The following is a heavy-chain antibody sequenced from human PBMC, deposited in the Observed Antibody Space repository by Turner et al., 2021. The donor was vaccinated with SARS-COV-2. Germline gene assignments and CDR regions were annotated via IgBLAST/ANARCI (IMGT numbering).Heavy chain of an antibody. CDR1: GYTLTELS. CDR2: FDPEDGET. D-gene: IGHD2-8*01. CDR3: ATAPPYCPNGVCLNWFDP. V-gene: IGHV1-24*01. Sequence: QVQLVQSGAEVQKPGASVKVSCKVSGYTLTELSMHWVRQAPGKGLEWMGGFDPEDGETIYAQKFQGRVTMTEDTSTDTAYMELSSLRSEDTAVYYCATAPPYCPNGVCLNWFDPWGQGTLVTVSS. J-gene: IGHJ5*02.